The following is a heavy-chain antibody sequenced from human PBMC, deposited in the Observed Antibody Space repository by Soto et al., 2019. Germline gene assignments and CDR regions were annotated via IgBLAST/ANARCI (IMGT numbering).Heavy chain of an antibody. D-gene: IGHD3-3*01. V-gene: IGHV3-48*01. CDR3: ARGITIFGVVISAYMDV. CDR1: GFTFSSYT. Sequence: AGGSLRLSCAASGFTFSSYTMNWVRQAPGKGLEWVSYISSSSSTIYYADSVKGRFTISRDNAKNSLYLQMNSLRAEDTAVYYSARGITIFGVVISAYMDVWGKGTTVTVSS. J-gene: IGHJ6*03. CDR2: ISSSSSTI.